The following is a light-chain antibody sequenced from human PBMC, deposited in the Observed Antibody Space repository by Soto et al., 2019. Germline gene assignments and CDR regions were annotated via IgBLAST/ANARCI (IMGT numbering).Light chain of an antibody. CDR2: GAS. V-gene: IGKV1-9*01. Sequence: DIQLTQSPSFLSASVGDRVTITCRASQDISNYLAWYRQKPGKAPKLLIYGASTLHSGVPSRFSGSGSGTDFTLTVSSLQPEDFATYYCQQLNAYPHSFGGGTKVEIK. CDR3: QQLNAYPHS. J-gene: IGKJ4*01. CDR1: QDISNY.